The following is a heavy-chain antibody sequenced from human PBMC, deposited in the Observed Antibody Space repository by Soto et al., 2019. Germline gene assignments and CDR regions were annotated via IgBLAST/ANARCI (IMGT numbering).Heavy chain of an antibody. J-gene: IGHJ4*02. Sequence: SEPLSLTCTVSGGSISSYYWSWMRQPPGKGLEWIGYIYYSGSTNYNPSLKSRVTISVDTSKNQFSLKLSSVTAADTAVYYCARAPLRSSGGYYFDYWGQGTLVTVSS. V-gene: IGHV4-59*12. CDR1: GGSISSYY. D-gene: IGHD6-6*01. CDR3: ARAPLRSSGGYYFDY. CDR2: IYYSGST.